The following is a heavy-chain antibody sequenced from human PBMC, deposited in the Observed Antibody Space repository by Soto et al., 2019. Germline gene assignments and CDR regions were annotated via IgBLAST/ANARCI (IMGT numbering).Heavy chain of an antibody. J-gene: IGHJ4*02. V-gene: IGHV3-23*01. CDR1: GFTFNIYA. Sequence: GGSLRFSCAASGFTFNIYAMTWVRQAPGKGLEWVSTTGATGRTTYYADSVKGRFTVSRDNSKNTLDLQMSNLRAEDTAVYYCATVHNTSRSFDYWGQGTLVTVSS. CDR2: TGATGRTT. CDR3: ATVHNTSRSFDY. D-gene: IGHD1-20*01.